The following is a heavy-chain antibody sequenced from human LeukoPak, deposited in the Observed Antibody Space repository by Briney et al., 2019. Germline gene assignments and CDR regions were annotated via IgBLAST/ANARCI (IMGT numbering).Heavy chain of an antibody. Sequence: ASVKVSCKXSGYTFTSYGISWVRQAPGQGLEWMGWISAYNGNTNYAQRLQGRVTMTTDTSTSTAYMELRSLRSDDTAVYYCARDSVVVVPAAIRMDVWGKGTTVTVSS. D-gene: IGHD2-2*01. CDR3: ARDSVVVVPAAIRMDV. V-gene: IGHV1-18*01. CDR2: ISAYNGNT. CDR1: GYTFTSYG. J-gene: IGHJ6*03.